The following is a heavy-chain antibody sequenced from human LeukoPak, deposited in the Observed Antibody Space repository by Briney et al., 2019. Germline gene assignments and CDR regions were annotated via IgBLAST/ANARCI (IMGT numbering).Heavy chain of an antibody. D-gene: IGHD5-18*01. CDR1: GGSFSGYY. J-gene: IGHJ4*02. CDR3: ARVGYSYGRFDY. Sequence: SETLSLTCAVYGGSFSGYYWSWICQPPGKGLEWIGEINHSGSINYNPSLKSRVIISADTSKNQFSLKLSSVTAADTAAYYCARVGYSYGRFDYWGQGTLVTVSS. CDR2: INHSGSI. V-gene: IGHV4-34*01.